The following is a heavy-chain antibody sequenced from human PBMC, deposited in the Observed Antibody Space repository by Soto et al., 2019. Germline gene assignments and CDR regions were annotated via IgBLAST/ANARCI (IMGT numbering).Heavy chain of an antibody. D-gene: IGHD6-19*01. CDR3: ARDSPPTTYSSGWSPFDI. V-gene: IGHV3-64*01. CDR2: ISSNGGST. J-gene: IGHJ3*02. Sequence: EVQLVESGGGLVQPGGSLRLSCAASGFTFSSYAMHWVRQAPGKGLEYVSAISSNGGSTYYVNSVKGRFTISRDNSKNTLYLQMGSLRAEDMAVYYCARDSPPTTYSSGWSPFDIWGQGTMVTVSS. CDR1: GFTFSSYA.